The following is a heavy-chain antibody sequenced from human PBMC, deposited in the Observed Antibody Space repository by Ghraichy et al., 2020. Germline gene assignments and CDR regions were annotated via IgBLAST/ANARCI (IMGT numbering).Heavy chain of an antibody. CDR1: GGSISSSSYF. CDR3: ARGWLQAFDY. J-gene: IGHJ4*02. D-gene: IGHD5-24*01. V-gene: IGHV4-39*01. CDR2: IYNSGSI. Sequence: SETLSLTCTVSGGSISSSSYFWGWIRQPPGKGLEWIGTIYNSGSIYYNPSLKSRVTISVDTSKNKFSLKLTSVTAADTAVYYCARGWLQAFDYWGQGTLVTVSS.